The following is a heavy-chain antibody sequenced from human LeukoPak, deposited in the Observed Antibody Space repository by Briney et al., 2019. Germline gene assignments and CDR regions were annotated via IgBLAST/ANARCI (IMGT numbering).Heavy chain of an antibody. D-gene: IGHD6-13*01. V-gene: IGHV1-24*01. CDR1: GYTLTELS. J-gene: IGHJ6*03. CDR2: FDPEDGET. CDR3: ARFPPRIAAAGTLRYYYYYMDV. Sequence: GASVKVSCKVSGYTLTELSMHWVRQAPGKGLEWMGGFDPEDGETIYAQKFQGRVTMTEDTSTDTAYMELSSLRSEDTAVYYCARFPPRIAAAGTLRYYYYYMDVWGKGTTVTVSS.